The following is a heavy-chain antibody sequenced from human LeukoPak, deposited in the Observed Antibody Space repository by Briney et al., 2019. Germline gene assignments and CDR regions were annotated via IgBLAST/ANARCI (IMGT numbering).Heavy chain of an antibody. D-gene: IGHD2-15*01. J-gene: IGHJ6*04. CDR2: IHPGDSNI. CDR3: ARQTPNQYGMDV. V-gene: IGHV5-51*01. Sequence: GESLKISCKGFEYSFTSCWIGWVRQMPGKGPEWMGIIHPGDSNIRYSPSFQGQITISADKSISTAYLQWSSLKASDTAMYYCARQTPNQYGMDVWGTGTTVTVSS. CDR1: EYSFTSCW.